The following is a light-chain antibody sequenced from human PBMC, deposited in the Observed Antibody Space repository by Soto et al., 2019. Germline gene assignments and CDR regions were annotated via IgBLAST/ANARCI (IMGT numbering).Light chain of an antibody. CDR2: DAS. Sequence: EIVLTQSTGTLSLSPGERATLSCRASQSVSSYLAWYQQKPGQAPRLLIYDASNRATGIPARFSGSGSGTDFTLTISSLEPEDFAIYYCQQRHNWPPITFCQGARLEIK. J-gene: IGKJ5*01. CDR1: QSVSSY. CDR3: QQRHNWPPIT. V-gene: IGKV3-11*01.